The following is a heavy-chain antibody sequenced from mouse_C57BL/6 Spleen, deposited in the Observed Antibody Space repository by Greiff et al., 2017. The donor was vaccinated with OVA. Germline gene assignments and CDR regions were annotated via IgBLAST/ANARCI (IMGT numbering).Heavy chain of an antibody. CDR1: GYTFTDYE. CDR3: TRLLLGAMDY. V-gene: IGHV1-15*01. CDR2: IDPETGGT. D-gene: IGHD1-1*01. J-gene: IGHJ4*01. Sequence: VQLQESGAELVRPGASVTLSCKASGYTFTDYEMHWVKQTPVHGLEWIGAIDPETGGTAYNQKFKGKAILTADKSSSTTYMGLRSLTSEDSAVYYCTRLLLGAMDYWGQGTSVTVSS.